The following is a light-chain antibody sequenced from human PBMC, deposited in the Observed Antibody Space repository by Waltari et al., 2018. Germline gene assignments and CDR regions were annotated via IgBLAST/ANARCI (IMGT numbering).Light chain of an antibody. CDR3: QHYGRSPPYS. CDR1: QSVNTNY. Sequence: EIALTQSPGTLSLSPGERATLSCRASQSVNTNYLGWYQQKPGQAPRLLIYGASSRATGIPDRFNGSGSGTDFTLTINRLEPEDFVVYYCQHYGRSPPYSFGQGTKLEIK. V-gene: IGKV3-20*01. J-gene: IGKJ2*03. CDR2: GAS.